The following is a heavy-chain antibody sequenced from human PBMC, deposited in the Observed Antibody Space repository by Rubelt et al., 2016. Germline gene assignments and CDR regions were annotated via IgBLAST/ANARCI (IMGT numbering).Heavy chain of an antibody. J-gene: IGHJ3*02. CDR2: IYHTGTT. Sequence: TCSVSNYSISSNYFWVWVRQPPGKGLEGIGSIYHTGTTYYSASLESRVIISVDTSKNQFSLKLSSVTAADTAVYYCSGHGGALAFDIWGQGTMVTVSS. CDR3: SGHGGALAFDI. D-gene: IGHD3-16*01. V-gene: IGHV4-38-2*02. CDR1: NYSISSNYF.